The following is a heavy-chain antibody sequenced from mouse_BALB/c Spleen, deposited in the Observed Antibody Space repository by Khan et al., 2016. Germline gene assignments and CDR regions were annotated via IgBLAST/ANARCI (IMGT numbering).Heavy chain of an antibody. CDR3: TNRYEAWFTY. V-gene: IGHV1-15*01. CDR1: GYTFTDYE. J-gene: IGHJ3*01. D-gene: IGHD2-14*01. CDR2: FHPGSGGT. Sequence: QVQLQQSGAELVRPGASVKLSCKALGYTFTDYEMHWVRQTPVHGLEWIGGFHPGSGGTAYNQRFKGKATLTDDKSSSTAYMELSSLTSEDSAVYYCTNRYEAWFTYWGQGTRVTVSA.